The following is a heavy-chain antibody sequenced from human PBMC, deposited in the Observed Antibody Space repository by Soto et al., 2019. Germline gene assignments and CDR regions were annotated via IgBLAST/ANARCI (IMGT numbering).Heavy chain of an antibody. J-gene: IGHJ2*01. CDR2: INAGNGNT. D-gene: IGHD1-26*01. CDR3: ARGGSLYWYFDL. V-gene: IGHV1-3*01. Sequence: ASVKVSCKASGYAFTSYAMHWVRQAPGQRLEWMGWINAGNGNTKYSQKFQGRVTITRDTSASTAYMELSSLRSEDTAVYYCARGGSLYWYFDLWGRGTLVTVSS. CDR1: GYAFTSYA.